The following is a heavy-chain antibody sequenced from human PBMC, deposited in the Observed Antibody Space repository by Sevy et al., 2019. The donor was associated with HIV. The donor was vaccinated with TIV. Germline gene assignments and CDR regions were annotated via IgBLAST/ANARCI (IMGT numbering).Heavy chain of an antibody. CDR1: GFTVSSNY. D-gene: IGHD2-15*01. CDR2: IYSGGST. CDR3: ARVGGGDAFDI. J-gene: IGHJ3*02. V-gene: IGHV3-66*01. Sequence: GGSLRLSCAASGFTVSSNYMSWVRQAPGKGLEWVSVIYSGGSTYYADSGKGRFTISRDNSKNTLNLQMNGLRSEDTAVYYCARVGGGDAFDIWGQGTMVTVSS.